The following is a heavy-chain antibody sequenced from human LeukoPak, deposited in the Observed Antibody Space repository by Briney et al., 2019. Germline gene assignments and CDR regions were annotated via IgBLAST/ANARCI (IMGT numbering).Heavy chain of an antibody. CDR2: ISSSGSTI. CDR3: AKSPAYYDFWSGYP. V-gene: IGHV3-48*03. CDR1: GFTFSSYE. D-gene: IGHD3-3*01. Sequence: GGSLRLSCAASGFTFSSYEMNWVRQAPGKGPEWVSYISSSGSTIYYADSVKGRFTISRDNAKNSLYLQMNSLRAEDTAVYYCAKSPAYYDFWSGYPWGQGTLVTVSS. J-gene: IGHJ5*02.